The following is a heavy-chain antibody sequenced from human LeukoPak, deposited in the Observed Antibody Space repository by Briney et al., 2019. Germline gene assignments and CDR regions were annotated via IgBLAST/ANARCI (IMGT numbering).Heavy chain of an antibody. V-gene: IGHV3-15*01. CDR1: GLTFRNAW. Sequence: GGSLRLSCAASGLTFRNAWMSWVRQAPGKGLEWVGRIKSETDGGTTDYAAPVKGRFTISRDDSKNVLYLQMNSLKTEDTAVYYCTTDPGDYEIYWGQGTLATVSS. CDR2: IKSETDGGTT. CDR3: TTDPGDYEIY. J-gene: IGHJ4*02. D-gene: IGHD4-17*01.